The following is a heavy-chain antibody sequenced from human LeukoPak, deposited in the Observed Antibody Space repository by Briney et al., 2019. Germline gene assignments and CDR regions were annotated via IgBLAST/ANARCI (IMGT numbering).Heavy chain of an antibody. Sequence: ASVKVFCKASGYTFTSYDINWVRQATGQGLEWMGWMNPNSGNTGYAQKFQGRVTMTRDTSISTAYMELSRLRSDDTAVYYCVLIVATMRWFDYWGQGTLVTVSS. V-gene: IGHV1-8*01. CDR2: MNPNSGNT. J-gene: IGHJ4*02. CDR1: GYTFTSYD. CDR3: VLIVATMRWFDY. D-gene: IGHD5-12*01.